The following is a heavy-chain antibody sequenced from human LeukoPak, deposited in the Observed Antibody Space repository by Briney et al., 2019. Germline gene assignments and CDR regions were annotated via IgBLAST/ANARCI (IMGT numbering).Heavy chain of an antibody. CDR2: ISSSGST. Sequence: SETLSLTCTVSGDSISSGDYYWSWIRQPAGKGLEWIGRISSSGSTNYSPSLKSRVTISVDTSKNQFSLKLSSVTAADTAVYYCARARAILLDYWGQGTLVTVSS. CDR1: GDSISSGDYY. V-gene: IGHV4-61*02. J-gene: IGHJ4*02. CDR3: ARARAILLDY.